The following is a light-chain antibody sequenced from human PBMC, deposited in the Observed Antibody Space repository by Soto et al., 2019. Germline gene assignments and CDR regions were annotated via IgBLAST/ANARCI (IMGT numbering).Light chain of an antibody. V-gene: IGKV1-39*01. J-gene: IGKJ1*01. CDR1: QSISTY. CDR3: QQNYITPGT. Sequence: DIQMTQSPSSLSASVGDRVTITCRASQSISTYLNWYQQKPGKAPKVLIYDGSSLQSGVPTRFSGSGSGTDFTLTISSLQPEDFATYHCQQNYITPGTFGQGTKVEIK. CDR2: DGS.